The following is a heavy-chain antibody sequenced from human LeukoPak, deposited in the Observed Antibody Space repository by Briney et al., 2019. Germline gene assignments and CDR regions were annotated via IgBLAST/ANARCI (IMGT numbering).Heavy chain of an antibody. CDR2: IYYSGST. D-gene: IGHD6-13*01. CDR3: ARVGPYSSSWPGEFDY. V-gene: IGHV4-39*01. CDR1: GGSISSSSCY. Sequence: SETLSLTCTVSGGSISSSSCYWGWIRQPPGKGLEWIGSIYYSGSTYYNPSLKSRVTISVDTSKNQFSLKLSSVTAADTAVYYCARVGPYSSSWPGEFDYWGQGTLVTVSS. J-gene: IGHJ4*02.